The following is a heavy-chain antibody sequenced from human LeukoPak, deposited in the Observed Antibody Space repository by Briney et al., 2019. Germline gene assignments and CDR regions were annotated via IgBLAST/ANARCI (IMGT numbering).Heavy chain of an antibody. Sequence: SETLSLTCTVSGGSISNYYWSWIRQPAGKGLEWIGRIYSSGSANYNPSLKSRVTMSVDTSKNQFSLKLSSVTAADTAVYHCARDDTGRVGWFDPWGQGTLVTVSS. CDR1: GGSISNYY. CDR3: ARDDTGRVGWFDP. CDR2: IYSSGSA. D-gene: IGHD1-1*01. J-gene: IGHJ5*02. V-gene: IGHV4-4*07.